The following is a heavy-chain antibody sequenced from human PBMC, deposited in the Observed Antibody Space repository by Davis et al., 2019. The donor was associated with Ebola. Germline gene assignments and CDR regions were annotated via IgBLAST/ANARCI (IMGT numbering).Heavy chain of an antibody. CDR3: ARQPRSTRSPEYYHGLDV. D-gene: IGHD3-16*01. V-gene: IGHV4-59*11. CDR1: RSSISSHF. J-gene: IGHJ6*02. CDR2: IFYTGST. Sequence: PGGSLRLSCAVSRSSISSHFWSWIRQSPGQGLEWIGSIFYTGSTNLNPSLRSRVTLSVDRPKNQFSLNLTSVTAADTAVYFCARQPRSTRSPEYYHGLDVWGQGTTVVVSS.